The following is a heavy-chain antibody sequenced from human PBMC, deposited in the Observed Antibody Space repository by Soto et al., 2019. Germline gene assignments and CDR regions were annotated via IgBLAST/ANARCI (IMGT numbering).Heavy chain of an antibody. V-gene: IGHV1-24*01. CDR3: ATAYADYDLFDY. CDR2: FDPEDGET. J-gene: IGHJ4*02. D-gene: IGHD4-17*01. CDR1: GYTLTELS. Sequence: QVQLVQSGAEVKKPGASVKVSCKVSGYTLTELSMHWVRQAPGKGLEWMGGFDPEDGETIYAQKFQGRGTMTEDTSPDTAYMELSSLRSEDTAVYYCATAYADYDLFDYWGQGTLVTVSS.